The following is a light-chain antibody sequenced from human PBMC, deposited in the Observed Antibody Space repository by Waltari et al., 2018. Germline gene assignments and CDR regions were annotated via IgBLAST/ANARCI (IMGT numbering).Light chain of an antibody. CDR2: DVT. CDR3: CSYVGAYSWV. V-gene: IGLV2-11*01. CDR1: GSDIVASNH. J-gene: IGLJ3*02. Sequence: QSALTQPLSVSGSPGQSVTIPCPGTGSDIVASNHVPWYQQHPAQAPKHFIYDVTARPSGVPDRFSGSKSGNTASLTISGLQAEDEAHYYCCSYVGAYSWVFGGGTDLTVV.